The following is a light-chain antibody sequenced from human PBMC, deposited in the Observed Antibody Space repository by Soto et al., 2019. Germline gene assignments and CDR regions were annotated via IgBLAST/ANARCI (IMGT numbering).Light chain of an antibody. CDR3: QQSYSNPLT. CDR2: AAS. J-gene: IGKJ4*01. V-gene: IGKV1-39*01. CDR1: ETITRY. Sequence: DIQMTQYPSSLSASVGETVIITCRASETITRYLNWYQSKPGKAPRLLISAASSLQSGVPSRFSGSYSGTDFTLTISSLQPEDFATYYCQQSYSNPLTFGGGTKVDMK.